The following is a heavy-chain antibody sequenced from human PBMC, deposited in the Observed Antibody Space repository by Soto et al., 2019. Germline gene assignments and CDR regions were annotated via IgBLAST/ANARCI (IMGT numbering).Heavy chain of an antibody. V-gene: IGHV3-30-3*01. D-gene: IGHD4-4*01. Sequence: HVQLVESGGGVVQPGRSLRLSCAASGFTFSSYAMHWVRQAPGKGLEWVAVISYDGSNKYYADSVKGRFTISRDNSKNTLYLQMNSLRAEDTAVYYCARAEMTTVTTLIDYWGQGTLVTVSS. CDR2: ISYDGSNK. CDR3: ARAEMTTVTTLIDY. CDR1: GFTFSSYA. J-gene: IGHJ4*02.